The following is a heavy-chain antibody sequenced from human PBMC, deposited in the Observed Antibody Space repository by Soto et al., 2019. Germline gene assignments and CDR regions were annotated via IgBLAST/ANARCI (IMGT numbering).Heavy chain of an antibody. J-gene: IGHJ4*02. CDR3: LRGRDVLGGRGYSRGGY. CDR1: GVTFNSYS. Sequence: QVQLLQSGAEVQKPGSSVRVSCKTSGVTFNSYSLHWVRQAPGQGLEWLGGFMPMFGTANFAQKFQGRVTFTGGGSAGHAFMALSNPRGGGMGLLGFLRGRDVLGGRGYSRGGYWGQGTQVTVSS. D-gene: IGHD5-12*01. V-gene: IGHV1-69*01. CDR2: FMPMFGTA.